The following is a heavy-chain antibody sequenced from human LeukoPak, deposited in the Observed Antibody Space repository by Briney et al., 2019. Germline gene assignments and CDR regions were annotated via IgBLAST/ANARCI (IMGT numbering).Heavy chain of an antibody. CDR2: IPYDGRNE. D-gene: IGHD3-22*01. Sequence: PGGSLRLSCAASGFTFSNYDMHWVRQAPGKGLEWVAVIPYDGRNEDYAASVKGRFTISRANSRNTLFLQMSSLRPDDTAVYYCVKGAFYRLDLIAVVPPFDYWGQGTLVTVSS. V-gene: IGHV3-30*18. CDR1: GFTFSNYD. CDR3: VKGAFYRLDLIAVVPPFDY. J-gene: IGHJ4*02.